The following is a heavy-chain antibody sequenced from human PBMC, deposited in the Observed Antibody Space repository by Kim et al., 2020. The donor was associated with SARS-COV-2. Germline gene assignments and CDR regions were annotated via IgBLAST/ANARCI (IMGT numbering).Heavy chain of an antibody. CDR2: IYSGGSST. Sequence: GGSLRLSCAASGFTFSTYAMSWVRQAPGKGLEWVSVIYSGGSSTFYADSMKGRFTISRDNSKNTLYLQMNSLRDEDTAVYYCAKAPYHYDSSGRPKEWG. CDR1: GFTFSTYA. J-gene: IGHJ1*01. CDR3: AKAPYHYDSSGRPKE. D-gene: IGHD3-22*01. V-gene: IGHV3-23*03.